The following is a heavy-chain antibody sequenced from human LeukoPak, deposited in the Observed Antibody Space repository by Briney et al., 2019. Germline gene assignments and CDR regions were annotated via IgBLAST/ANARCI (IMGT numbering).Heavy chain of an antibody. Sequence: GGSLRLFCAASGFTFSSYGMHWVRQAPGKGLGWVAFIRFDGGNNYYADSVKGRFTISRDNSKNTLYLQMNSLRAEDTAVYYCEFVGATALIYFDYWGQGTLVTVSS. V-gene: IGHV3-30*02. D-gene: IGHD1-26*01. CDR1: GFTFSSYG. CDR2: IRFDGGNN. CDR3: EFVGATALIYFDY. J-gene: IGHJ4*02.